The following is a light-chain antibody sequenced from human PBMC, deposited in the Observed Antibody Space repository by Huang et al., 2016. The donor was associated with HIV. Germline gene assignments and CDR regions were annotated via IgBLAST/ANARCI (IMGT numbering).Light chain of an antibody. CDR3: QQYNDWYT. V-gene: IGKV3-15*01. CDR1: QSVSSN. CDR2: GAS. J-gene: IGKJ2*01. Sequence: EIVLTQSPATLSVSPGERATLSCRASQSVSSNLAWFQQKPGQAPRLLLYGASTRATGIPARFSGTGSGTAFTLTINSLQSEDFAVYFCQQYNDWYTFGQGTKLEI.